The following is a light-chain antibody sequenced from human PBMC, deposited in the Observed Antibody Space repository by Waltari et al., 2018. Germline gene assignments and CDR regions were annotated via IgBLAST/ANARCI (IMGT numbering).Light chain of an antibody. CDR3: QQNYSSPLA. J-gene: IGKJ4*01. CDR1: QSGLSSSKKKNY. Sequence: DIVMTQSPDSLAVSLGEWATINCKSRQSGLSSSKKKNYLAWYQQKPGQPPKLLIYWASTRESGVPDRVSGSGSGTEFTLTIRRRQAEDVALYYCQQNYSSPLAFGGRAKVEIK. CDR2: WAS. V-gene: IGKV4-1*01.